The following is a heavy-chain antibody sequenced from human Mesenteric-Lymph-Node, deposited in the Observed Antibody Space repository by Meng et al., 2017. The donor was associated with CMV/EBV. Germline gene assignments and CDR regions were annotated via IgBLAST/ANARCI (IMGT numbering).Heavy chain of an antibody. D-gene: IGHD3-10*01. CDR3: ARDPAGLRGNLDL. Sequence: KASGYTFTTYPIHWVRQAPGQRLEWMGWIHPGNDNRKYSQKFQGRITMTTDTSTSTAYMELRSLRAEDTAVYYCARDPAGLRGNLDLWGRGTLVTVSS. CDR1: GYTFTTYP. CDR2: IHPGNDNR. V-gene: IGHV1-3*01. J-gene: IGHJ2*01.